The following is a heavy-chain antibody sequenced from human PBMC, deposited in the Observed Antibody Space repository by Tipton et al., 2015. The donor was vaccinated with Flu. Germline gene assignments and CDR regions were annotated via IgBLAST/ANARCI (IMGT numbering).Heavy chain of an antibody. CDR3: AMPTAYHSGWFGLIDY. J-gene: IGHJ4*02. V-gene: IGHV3-30*03. CDR1: GFTFSSYG. Sequence: SLRLSCAASGFTFSSYGMHWVRQAPGKGLEWVAVISFDGSNKYYADSVKGRFTISRDNSENTLYLQMNSLRAEDTAVYYCAMPTAYHSGWFGLIDYWGQGTLVAVSP. CDR2: ISFDGSNK. D-gene: IGHD6-19*01.